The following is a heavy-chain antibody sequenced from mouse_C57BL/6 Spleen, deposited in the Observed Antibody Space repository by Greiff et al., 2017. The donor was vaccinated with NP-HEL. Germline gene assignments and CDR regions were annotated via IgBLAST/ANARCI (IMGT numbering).Heavy chain of an antibody. CDR2: IYPGDGDT. V-gene: IGHV1-80*01. J-gene: IGHJ3*01. CDR1: GYAFSSYW. CDR3: ARYQDDSRFAY. D-gene: IGHD2-4*01. Sequence: QVQLKESGAELVKPGASVKISCKASGYAFSSYWMNWVKQRPGKGLEWIGQIYPGDGDTNYNGKFKGKATLTADKSSSTAYMQLSSLTSEDSAVYFCARYQDDSRFAYWGQGTLVTVSA.